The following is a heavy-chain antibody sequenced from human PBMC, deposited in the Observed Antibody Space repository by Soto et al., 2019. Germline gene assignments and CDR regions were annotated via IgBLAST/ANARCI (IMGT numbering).Heavy chain of an antibody. V-gene: IGHV3-15*01. CDR1: GFTFSNAW. CDR2: IKSKTDGGTT. Sequence: GGSLRLSCAASGFTFSNAWMSWVRQAPGKGLEWVGRIKSKTDGGTTDYAAPVKGRFTISRDDSKNTLYLQMNSLKTEDTAVYYCTTEYIAVAGRFYYYYGMDVWGQGTTFTVSS. CDR3: TTEYIAVAGRFYYYYGMDV. J-gene: IGHJ6*02. D-gene: IGHD6-19*01.